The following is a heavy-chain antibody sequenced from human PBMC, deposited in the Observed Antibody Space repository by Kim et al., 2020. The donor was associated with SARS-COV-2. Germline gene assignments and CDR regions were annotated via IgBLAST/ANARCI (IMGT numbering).Heavy chain of an antibody. D-gene: IGHD6-19*01. Sequence: SETLSLTCTVSGGSISSSSYYWGWIRQPPGKGLEWIGSIYYSGSTYYNPSLKSRVTISVDTSKNQFSLKLSSVTAADTAVYYCARDTTSAQLWLAQDNWFDPWGQGTLVTVSS. CDR3: ARDTTSAQLWLAQDNWFDP. V-gene: IGHV4-39*07. CDR1: GGSISSSSYY. J-gene: IGHJ5*02. CDR2: IYYSGST.